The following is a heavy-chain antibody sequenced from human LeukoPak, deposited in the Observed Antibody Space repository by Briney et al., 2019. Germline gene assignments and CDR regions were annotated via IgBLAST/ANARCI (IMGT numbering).Heavy chain of an antibody. CDR3: ARVPTVTFFDY. CDR1: GGSISNYY. CDR2: IYYSGTT. V-gene: IGHV4-59*12. J-gene: IGHJ4*02. D-gene: IGHD4-17*01. Sequence: SETLSLTCTVSGGSISNYYWNWIRQPPGKGLEWIGYIYYSGTTNYNPSLKSRVSMSVDTSKNQFSLKLSSVTAADTAVYYCARVPTVTFFDYWGQGTLVTVSS.